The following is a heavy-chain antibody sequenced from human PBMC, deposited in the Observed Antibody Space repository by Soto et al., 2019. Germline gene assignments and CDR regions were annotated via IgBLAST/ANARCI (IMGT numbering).Heavy chain of an antibody. V-gene: IGHV3-15*01. D-gene: IGHD6-25*01. CDR2: IKSKGSGGTI. Sequence: EVQLVESGGGLVKPGGSLRLSCSVSGLRFSDAWLTWVRQTPGRGLEWIGRIKSKGSGGTIDYAPPVQGRFTISRDDSRSMLYLQIKSLKSEDTGVYHCTHIAAFPPTAAFFTWGQGTVVIVSS. J-gene: IGHJ3*02. CDR1: GLRFSDAW. CDR3: THIAAFPPTAAFFT.